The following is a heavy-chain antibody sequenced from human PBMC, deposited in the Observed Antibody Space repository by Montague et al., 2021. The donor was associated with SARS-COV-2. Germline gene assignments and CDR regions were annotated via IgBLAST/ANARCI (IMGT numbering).Heavy chain of an antibody. CDR2: IYHSGST. CDR3: ARRPLGYYYYGMDV. V-gene: IGHV4-38-2*02. Sequence: SETLSLTCTVSGYSISSGYYWGWIRQPPGKGLEWIGEIYHSGSTNYNPSLKSRVTISVDKSKNQFSLKLSSVTAADTAVYYCARRPLGYYYYGMDVWGQGTTVTVSS. J-gene: IGHJ6*02. CDR1: GYSISSGYY.